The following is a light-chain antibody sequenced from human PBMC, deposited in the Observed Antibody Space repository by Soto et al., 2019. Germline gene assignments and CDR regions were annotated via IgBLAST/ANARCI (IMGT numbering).Light chain of an antibody. CDR2: DTS. CDR1: QSFSSSY. CDR3: QQFNNWPRT. V-gene: IGKV3D-20*02. J-gene: IGKJ1*01. Sequence: EILMTQSPATLSVSPGERATLSCRASQSFSSSYLVWYQQKPGQAPRLLIYDTSSRATGIPHRFSGSGSGTDFTLTISSLEPEDFAVYYCQQFNNWPRTFGRGTKVDIK.